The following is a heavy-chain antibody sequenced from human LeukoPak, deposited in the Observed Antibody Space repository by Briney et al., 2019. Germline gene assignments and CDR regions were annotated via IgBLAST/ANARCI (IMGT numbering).Heavy chain of an antibody. V-gene: IGHV5-51*01. J-gene: IGHJ4*02. CDR1: VYSFTTYW. D-gene: IGHD5-18*01. CDR2: IYPGDSDT. CDR3: ASIPKVDSSMARYFGW. Sequence: GESLKISCKGTVYSFTTYWIGWVRQMPGKGLEWMGIIYPGDSDTRYSPSFQGQVSISADKSINTAYLQWSSLRASDTAMYYCASIPKVDSSMARYFGWWGQGTLVTVSS.